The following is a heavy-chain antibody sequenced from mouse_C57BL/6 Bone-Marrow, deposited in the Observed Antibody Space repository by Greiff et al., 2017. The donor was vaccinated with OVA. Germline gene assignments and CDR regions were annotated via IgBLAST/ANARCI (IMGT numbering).Heavy chain of an antibody. D-gene: IGHD1-2*01. CDR1: GFTFSDYG. J-gene: IGHJ2*01. CDR3: ARGTTAFDY. V-gene: IGHV5-17*01. CDR2: ISSGSSTI. Sequence: DVKLVESGGGLVKPGVSLKLSCAASGFTFSDYGMHWVRQAPEKGLEWVAYISSGSSTIYYADTVKGRFTISRDNAKNTLFLQMTSLRSEDTAMYYCARGTTAFDYWGQGTTLTVSS.